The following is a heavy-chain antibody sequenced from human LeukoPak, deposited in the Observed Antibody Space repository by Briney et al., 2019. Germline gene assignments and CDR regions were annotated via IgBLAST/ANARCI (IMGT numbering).Heavy chain of an antibody. D-gene: IGHD3-10*01. CDR1: GFTFSSYW. CDR3: ATLYGSGSYYED. J-gene: IGHJ4*02. V-gene: IGHV3-74*01. CDR2: INSGGSST. Sequence: GGSLRLSCAASGFTFSSYWMHWVRQAPGKGLVWVSRINSGGSSTSYADSVKGRFTISRDNAKNTLYLQMNSLRAEDTAVYYCATLYGSGSYYEDWGQGTLVTVSS.